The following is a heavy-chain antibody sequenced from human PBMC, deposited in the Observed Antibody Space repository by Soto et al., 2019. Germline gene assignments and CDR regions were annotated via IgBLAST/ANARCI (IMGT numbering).Heavy chain of an antibody. V-gene: IGHV4-39*01. D-gene: IGHD3-9*01. J-gene: IGHJ4*02. CDR2: IYYSGSA. CDR1: GGSISSSNYY. CDR3: ARGDYDILTGYLSPGDY. Sequence: SETLSRTCTVLGGSISSSNYYWGWIRQPPGKGLEWIGYIYYSGSAYSNPSLRRRVTISVDTSKNQFSLKLSSVTAADTAVYYCARGDYDILTGYLSPGDYWGQGALVTVSS.